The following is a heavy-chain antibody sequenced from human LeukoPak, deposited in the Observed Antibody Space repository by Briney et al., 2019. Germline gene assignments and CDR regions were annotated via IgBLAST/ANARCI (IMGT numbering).Heavy chain of an antibody. J-gene: IGHJ3*02. D-gene: IGHD3-22*01. CDR3: ARGRSYYYDSSGYYYFDAFDI. CDR2: IYYSGST. CDR1: GGSISSYY. V-gene: IGHV4-59*01. Sequence: PSETLSLTCTVSGGSISSYYWSWIRQPPGKGLEWIGYIYYSGSTNYNPSLKSRVTISVDTSKYQFSLKLSSVTAADTAVYYCARGRSYYYDSSGYYYFDAFDIWGQGTMVTVSS.